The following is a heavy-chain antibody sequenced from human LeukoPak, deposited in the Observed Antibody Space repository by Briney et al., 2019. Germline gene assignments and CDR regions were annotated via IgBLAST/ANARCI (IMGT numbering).Heavy chain of an antibody. D-gene: IGHD7-27*01. CDR1: GFTFSSYG. CDR3: AKDPTDLRGGEYYYYYMDV. Sequence: PGGSLRLSCAASGFTFSSYGMHWVRQAPGKGLEWVAFIRYDGSNKYYADSVKGRFTISRDNSKNTLYLQMNSLRAKDTAVYYCAKDPTDLRGGEYYYYYMDVWGKGTTVTISS. J-gene: IGHJ6*03. CDR2: IRYDGSNK. V-gene: IGHV3-30*02.